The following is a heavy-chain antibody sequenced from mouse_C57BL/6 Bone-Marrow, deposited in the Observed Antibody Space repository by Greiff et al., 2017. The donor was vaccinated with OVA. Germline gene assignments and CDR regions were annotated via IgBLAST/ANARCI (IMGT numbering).Heavy chain of an antibody. Sequence: QVQLQQPGAELVMPGASVKLSCKASGYTFTSYWMHWVKQRPGQGLEWIGEIDPSDSYTNYNQKFKGKSTLTVDKSSSTANMQLSSLTSEDSAVYYCAREGGFAYWGQGTLVTVSA. V-gene: IGHV1-69*01. CDR2: IDPSDSYT. CDR1: GYTFTSYW. J-gene: IGHJ3*01. CDR3: AREGGFAY.